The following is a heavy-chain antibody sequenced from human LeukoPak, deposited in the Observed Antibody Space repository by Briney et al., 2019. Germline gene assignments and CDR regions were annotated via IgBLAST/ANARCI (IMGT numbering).Heavy chain of an antibody. V-gene: IGHV3-48*01. CDR2: ISSSSSTI. CDR1: GFTFSSYS. Sequence: GGSLRLSCTASGFTFSSYSMNWVRQAPGKGLEWVSYISSSSSTIYYADSVKGRFTISRDNAKNSLYLQMNSLRAEDTAVYYCARDLGYYNVGYFDYWGQGTLVTVSS. J-gene: IGHJ4*02. D-gene: IGHD3-9*01. CDR3: ARDLGYYNVGYFDY.